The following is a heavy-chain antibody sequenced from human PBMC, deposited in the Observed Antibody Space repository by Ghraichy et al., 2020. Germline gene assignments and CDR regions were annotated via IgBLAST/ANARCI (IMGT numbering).Heavy chain of an antibody. J-gene: IGHJ6*02. D-gene: IGHD2-2*01. CDR2: ISSSSSTI. Sequence: GGSLRLSCAASGFTFSSYSMNWVRQAPGKGLEWVSYISSSSSTIYYADSVKGRFTISRDNAKNSLYLQMNSLRDEDTAVYYCARDLPVPRLSRYYYYGMDVWGQGTTVTVSS. CDR3: ARDLPVPRLSRYYYYGMDV. CDR1: GFTFSSYS. V-gene: IGHV3-48*02.